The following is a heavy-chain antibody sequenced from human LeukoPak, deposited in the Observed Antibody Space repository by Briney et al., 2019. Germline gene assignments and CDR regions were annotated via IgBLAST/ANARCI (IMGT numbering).Heavy chain of an antibody. D-gene: IGHD4-11*01. V-gene: IGHV5-51*01. CDR1: GYSFTSYW. Sequence: GESLKISCQGSGYSFTSYWIGWVRQMPGKGLEWMGIIYPGDSDTRYSTSFQGQVTISADKSISTAYLQWSSLKASDTAMYYCARRRTVTSNWFDPWGQGTLVTVSS. CDR3: ARRRTVTSNWFDP. J-gene: IGHJ5*02. CDR2: IYPGDSDT.